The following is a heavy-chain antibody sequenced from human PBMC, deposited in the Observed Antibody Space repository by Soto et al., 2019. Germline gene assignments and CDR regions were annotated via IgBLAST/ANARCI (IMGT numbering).Heavy chain of an antibody. J-gene: IGHJ4*02. CDR3: VKDHSGYDYYFDY. CDR1: GFTISSYA. CDR2: ISSNGGST. D-gene: IGHD5-12*01. Sequence: GGSLRLSCSASGFTISSYAMHWVRQAPGKGLEYVSAISSNGGSTYYAESVKGRFTISRDNSKNTLYLQMSSLRAEDTAVYYCVKDHSGYDYYFDYWGQGTLVTVSS. V-gene: IGHV3-64D*08.